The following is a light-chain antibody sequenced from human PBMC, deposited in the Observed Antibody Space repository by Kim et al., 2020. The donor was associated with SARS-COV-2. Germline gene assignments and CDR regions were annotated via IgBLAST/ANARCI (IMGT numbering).Light chain of an antibody. J-gene: IGLJ3*02. CDR3: LLSYSGSWV. CDR2: DIT. V-gene: IGLV7-46*01. Sequence: PGGTVTFTCASSTGSVTTGHNPYWFQQKPGQVPRTLIYDITNKPSWTPARFSGSLLGDKAALTLSGAQPEDEGDYYCLLSYSGSWVFGGGTQLTVL. CDR1: TGSVTTGHN.